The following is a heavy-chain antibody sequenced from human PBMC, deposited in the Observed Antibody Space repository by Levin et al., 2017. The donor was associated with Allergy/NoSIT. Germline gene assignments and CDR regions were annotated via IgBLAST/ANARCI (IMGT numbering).Heavy chain of an antibody. J-gene: IGHJ3*01. CDR3: ARQSGTQKNPATQVLVVDAFDF. CDR2: VWPGDSDD. D-gene: IGHD2-15*01. CDR1: GYTFNNYW. V-gene: IGHV5-51*01. Sequence: KFGESLKISCQASGYTFNNYWIGWVRQTPGKGLEYMGVVWPGDSDDRYSPSFQGQVTISADKSSKTAYLQWTSLKASDTAMYFCARQSGTQKNPATQVLVVDAFDFWGQGTMVTVSS.